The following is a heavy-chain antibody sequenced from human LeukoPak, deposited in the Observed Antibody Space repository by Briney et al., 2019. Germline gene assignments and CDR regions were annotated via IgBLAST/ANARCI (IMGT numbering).Heavy chain of an antibody. V-gene: IGHV3-48*03. CDR1: GFTFSDFE. CDR3: ARELLLCGGDCNDY. D-gene: IGHD2-21*02. Sequence: GGSLRLSCAASGFTFSDFEMNWVRQVPGKGLEWVSHIDGGGGSIFYADSVKGRFTVSRDNAKNSLYLQMNGLRVEDTAIYYCARELLLCGGDCNDYWGQGTLVTVSS. J-gene: IGHJ4*02. CDR2: IDGGGGSI.